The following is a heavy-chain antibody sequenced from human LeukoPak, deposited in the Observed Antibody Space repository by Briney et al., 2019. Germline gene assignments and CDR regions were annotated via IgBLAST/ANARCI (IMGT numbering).Heavy chain of an antibody. Sequence: GGSLRLSCAASGFTFSSYAMHWVRQAPGKGLEWVAVISYDGSNKYYADSVKGRFTISRDNAKNSLYLQMNSLRAEDTAVYYCSTAKFDNWGQGTLVTVSS. CDR1: GFTFSSYA. V-gene: IGHV3-30*04. J-gene: IGHJ4*02. CDR2: ISYDGSNK. CDR3: STAKFDN.